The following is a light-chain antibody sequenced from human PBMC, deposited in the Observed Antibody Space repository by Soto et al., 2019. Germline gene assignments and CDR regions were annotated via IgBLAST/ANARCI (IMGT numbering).Light chain of an antibody. CDR1: QSVSGW. V-gene: IGKV1-5*03. Sequence: DIQMTQSPSTLSASGGDRVTITCRASQSVSGWLAWYRQKPGKAPELLIYSASTLETGVPSRFSGSGSGTEFTLTVSSLQPDDFAAYYCQQYESYPLTFGGGTKIDI. J-gene: IGKJ4*01. CDR2: SAS. CDR3: QQYESYPLT.